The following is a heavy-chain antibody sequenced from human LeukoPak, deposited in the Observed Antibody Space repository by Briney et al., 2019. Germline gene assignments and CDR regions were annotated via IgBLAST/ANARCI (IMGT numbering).Heavy chain of an antibody. Sequence: PSETLSLTCTVSGGSISSSSYYWGWIRQPPGKGLEWIGSIYYSGSTYYNPSLKSRLTMSLDTSKSQFSLRLSSVTAADTAVYYCAKTTDLLEWLSFDYWGQGILVTVS. CDR1: GGSISSSSYY. D-gene: IGHD3-3*01. J-gene: IGHJ4*02. CDR3: AKTTDLLEWLSFDY. V-gene: IGHV4-39*07. CDR2: IYYSGST.